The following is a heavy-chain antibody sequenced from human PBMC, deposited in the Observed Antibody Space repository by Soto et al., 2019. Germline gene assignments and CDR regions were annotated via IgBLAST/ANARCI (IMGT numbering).Heavy chain of an antibody. V-gene: IGHV3-30*18. CDR3: AQDYGASFLYYYGMDV. CDR2: ISYDGSNK. J-gene: IGHJ6*02. D-gene: IGHD4-17*01. CDR1: GFTFSSYG. Sequence: GGSLRLFCAASGFTFSSYGMHWVRQAPGKGLEWVAVISYDGSNKYYADSVKGRFTISRDNSKNTLYLQMNSLRAEDTSVYYCAQDYGASFLYYYGMDVWGQGTTVTVSS.